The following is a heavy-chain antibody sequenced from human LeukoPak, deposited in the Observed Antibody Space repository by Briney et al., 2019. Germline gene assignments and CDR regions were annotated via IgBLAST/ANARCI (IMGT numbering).Heavy chain of an antibody. Sequence: GSLRLSCAASGFAFHNYYMSWVRQAPGKGLEWVAIIKEDGSERDYVDSVKGRFTISRDNAKSSLYLQMNSLRADDTAVYYCTRDRNPDNWHEFDSWGQGALVTVSS. J-gene: IGHJ4*02. CDR2: IKEDGSER. CDR1: GFAFHNYY. V-gene: IGHV3-7*01. D-gene: IGHD1-14*01. CDR3: TRDRNPDNWHEFDS.